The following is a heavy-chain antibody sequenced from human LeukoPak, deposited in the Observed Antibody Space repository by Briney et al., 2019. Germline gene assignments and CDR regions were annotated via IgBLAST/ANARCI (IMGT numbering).Heavy chain of an antibody. CDR1: GFTFSSYS. V-gene: IGHV3-21*01. Sequence: GGSLRLSCAASGFTFSSYSMNWVRQAPGKGLEWVSSISSSSSYIYYADSVKGRFTISRDNAKNSLYLQMNSLRAEGTAVYYCARVVEMDDSSGFDYWGQGTLVTVSS. D-gene: IGHD3-22*01. J-gene: IGHJ4*02. CDR3: ARVVEMDDSSGFDY. CDR2: ISSSSSYI.